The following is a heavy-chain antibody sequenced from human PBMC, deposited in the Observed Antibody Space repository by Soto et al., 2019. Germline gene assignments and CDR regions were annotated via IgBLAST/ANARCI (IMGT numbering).Heavy chain of an antibody. D-gene: IGHD6-19*01. Sequence: ASVKASSKASGYTFTSSYMHWVRQAPGQGLEWMGIINPSGGSTSYAQKFQGRVTMTRDTSTSTVYMELSSLRSEDTAVYYCAREWLCFDYWGQGTLVTVSS. CDR3: AREWLCFDY. V-gene: IGHV1-46*01. CDR2: INPSGGST. CDR1: GYTFTSSY. J-gene: IGHJ4*02.